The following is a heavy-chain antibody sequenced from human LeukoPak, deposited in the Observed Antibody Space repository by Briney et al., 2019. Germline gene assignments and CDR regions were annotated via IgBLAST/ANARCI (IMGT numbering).Heavy chain of an antibody. CDR2: FSTSVTT. D-gene: IGHD4-17*01. V-gene: IGHV4-4*07. CDR1: GGSISGYY. CDR3: ARAVTTDYYSYYMDV. J-gene: IGHJ6*03. Sequence: SETLSLTCTVSGGSISGYYWNWIRQPAGKGLEWIGHFSTSVTTNYNPSLRSRVTISVDKSKNQFSLRLSSVTAADTAVYYCARAVTTDYYSYYMDVWGKGTTVTVSS.